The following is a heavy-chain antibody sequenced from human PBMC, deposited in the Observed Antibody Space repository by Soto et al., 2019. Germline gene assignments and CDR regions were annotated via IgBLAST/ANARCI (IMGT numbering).Heavy chain of an antibody. CDR1: GFTFSSYS. Sequence: GGSLRLSCAASGFTFSSYSVNWVRQAPGKGLEWVSYISSGSKTIFYADSVKGRFTVSRDNAKNSQYLQMNSLRDEDTAVYYCAREDILGARSFDYWGQGALVTVSS. V-gene: IGHV3-48*02. CDR2: ISSGSKTI. CDR3: AREDILGARSFDY. J-gene: IGHJ4*02. D-gene: IGHD1-26*01.